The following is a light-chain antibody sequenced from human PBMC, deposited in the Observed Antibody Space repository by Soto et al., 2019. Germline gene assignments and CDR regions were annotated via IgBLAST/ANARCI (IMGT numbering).Light chain of an antibody. Sequence: EIVMTQSPATLSVSPGESATLSCRASQSVSSHLVWYQQKPGQAPRPLIYGASTRATGVPARFSGSGSGTEFTLTISSLQSGDFAVYYCQQGNNCPWTFGQGTKVEIK. V-gene: IGKV3-15*01. CDR3: QQGNNCPWT. CDR2: GAS. CDR1: QSVSSH. J-gene: IGKJ1*01.